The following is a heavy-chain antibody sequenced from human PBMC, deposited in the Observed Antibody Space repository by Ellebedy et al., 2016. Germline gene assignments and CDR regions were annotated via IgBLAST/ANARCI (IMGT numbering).Heavy chain of an antibody. V-gene: IGHV4-34*01. Sequence: SETLSLTCAVYGGSFSGYYWSWIRQPPGKGPEWIGEINESGTTNYNPSLKSRVTIPIDTSKNQFSLNLTSVTAADTAVYYCPRGRLYFGSGRILNWFDPWGQGTLVTVSS. D-gene: IGHD3-10*01. J-gene: IGHJ5*02. CDR1: GGSFSGYY. CDR2: INESGTT. CDR3: PRGRLYFGSGRILNWFDP.